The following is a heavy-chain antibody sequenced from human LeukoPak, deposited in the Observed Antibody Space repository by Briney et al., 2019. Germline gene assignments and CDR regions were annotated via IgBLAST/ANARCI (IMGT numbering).Heavy chain of an antibody. V-gene: IGHV3-23*01. CDR1: GFTFTTYA. J-gene: IGHJ4*02. CDR3: AHISSSWPDY. Sequence: PGGSLRLSCAASGFTFTTYAMTWVRQAPGKGLEWVSAISADGGSTYYADSVMGRFTISRDNSKNTLYLQMNSLRAEDTAVYYCAHISSSWPDYWGQGTLVTVSS. CDR2: ISADGGST. D-gene: IGHD6-13*01.